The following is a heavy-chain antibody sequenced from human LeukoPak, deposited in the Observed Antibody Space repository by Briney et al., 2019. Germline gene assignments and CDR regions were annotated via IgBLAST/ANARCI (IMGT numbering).Heavy chain of an antibody. V-gene: IGHV4-59*01. Sequence: SETLSLTCSVSDASITSNYWGWIRQTPGKTLEWIAYIHHSGTSNYNPSLRSRATISINTSQNKFSLNLYSVTAADTAVYFCARARPDPQYFYYYYMDVWGKGATVTVSS. J-gene: IGHJ6*03. CDR2: IHHSGTS. CDR3: ARARPDPQYFYYYYMDV. D-gene: IGHD6-6*01. CDR1: DASITSNY.